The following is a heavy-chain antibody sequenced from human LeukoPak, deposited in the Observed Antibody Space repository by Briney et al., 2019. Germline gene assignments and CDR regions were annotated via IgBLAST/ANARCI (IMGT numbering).Heavy chain of an antibody. CDR2: MNPNSGNT. V-gene: IGHV1-8*02. CDR1: GGTFNSSG. J-gene: IGHJ4*02. D-gene: IGHD5-12*01. Sequence: ASVKVSCKASGGTFNSSGINWVRQATGQGLEWMGWMNPNSGNTGYAQKFQGRVTMTRNTSISTAYMELSSLRSEDTAVYYCARGPLSDIVALYYFDYWGQGTLVTVSS. CDR3: ARGPLSDIVALYYFDY.